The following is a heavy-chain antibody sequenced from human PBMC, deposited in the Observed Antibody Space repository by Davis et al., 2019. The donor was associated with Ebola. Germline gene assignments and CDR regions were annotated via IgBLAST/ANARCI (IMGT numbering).Heavy chain of an antibody. J-gene: IGHJ4*02. CDR3: ARGGRRDGYNLGY. Sequence: CLCGNTNYNPSLKSRVTISVDTSKNQFSLKLSSVTAADTAVYYCARGGRRDGYNLGYWGQGTLVTVSS. D-gene: IGHD5-24*01. V-gene: IGHV4-59*09. CDR2: CLCGNT.